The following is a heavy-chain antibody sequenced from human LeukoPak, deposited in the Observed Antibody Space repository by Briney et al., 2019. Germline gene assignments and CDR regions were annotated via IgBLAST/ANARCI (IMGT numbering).Heavy chain of an antibody. CDR2: IYNSGST. CDR3: ASWGSRGYFDY. J-gene: IGHJ4*02. D-gene: IGHD3-16*01. CDR1: GGSISSYY. V-gene: IGHV4-59*08. Sequence: SETLSLTCTVSGGSISSYYWSWIRQPPGKGLEWIGYIYNSGSTNYNLSLKSRVTISVDTSKNKFSLKLSSVTAADTAVYYCASWGSRGYFDYWGQGTLVTVSS.